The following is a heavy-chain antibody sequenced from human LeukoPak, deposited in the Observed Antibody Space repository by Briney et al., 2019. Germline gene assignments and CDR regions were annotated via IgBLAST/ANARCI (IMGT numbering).Heavy chain of an antibody. CDR1: GYTFSSYS. J-gene: IGHJ4*02. Sequence: GASVKVSCKASGYTFSSYSMHWVRQAPGQGLEWMGIINPSGGTTSYAQKFQGRVTMTRDTSTSTVYMDLSSLRSEDTAVYYCARDRGHPGPLDYWGQGTLVTVSS. D-gene: IGHD3-10*01. CDR2: INPSGGTT. CDR3: ARDRGHPGPLDY. V-gene: IGHV1-46*01.